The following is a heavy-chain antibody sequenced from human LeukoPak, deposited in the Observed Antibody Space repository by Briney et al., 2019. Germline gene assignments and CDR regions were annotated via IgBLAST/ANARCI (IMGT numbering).Heavy chain of an antibody. CDR3: ARSLAGNHYYYMDV. D-gene: IGHD6-19*01. J-gene: IGHJ6*03. V-gene: IGHV1-8*01. Sequence: ASVTVSCQASGYTFTNYDINWVRQAPGQGLEWMGWMNPYSGNTGYAQKFQGRVTMTRNTSIRTAYMELSSLRSEDTAVYYCARSLAGNHYYYMDVWGKGTTVTVSS. CDR2: MNPYSGNT. CDR1: GYTFTNYD.